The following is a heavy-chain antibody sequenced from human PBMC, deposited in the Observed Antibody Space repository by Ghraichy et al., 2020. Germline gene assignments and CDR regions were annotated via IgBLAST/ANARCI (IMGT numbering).Heavy chain of an antibody. J-gene: IGHJ4*02. CDR3: ARDQGIIGTRTPFDY. CDR1: GFTFSHYW. CDR2: IKQDGSEQ. V-gene: IGHV3-7*01. D-gene: IGHD6-6*01. Sequence: GVLRLSCAASGFTFSHYWMSWVRQAPGKGLEWVANIKQDGSEQYYDDSVKGRFTISRDNVQNSLYLQMDSLRVDDTALYYCARDQGIIGTRTPFDYWGQGTLVTVSS.